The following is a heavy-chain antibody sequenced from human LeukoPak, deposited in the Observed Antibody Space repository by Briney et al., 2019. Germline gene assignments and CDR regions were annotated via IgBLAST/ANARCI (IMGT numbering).Heavy chain of an antibody. CDR2: ISHDGRDK. CDR3: ARDNYGDYFLDY. Sequence: GRSLRLSCAASGLIFSTYVMHWVRQPPGKGLEWVAAISHDGRDKYSADPVKGRFTISRDNSKNTLYLQMNSLRAEDTAVYFCARDNYGDYFLDYWGQGTLVTVSS. V-gene: IGHV3-30*04. D-gene: IGHD4-17*01. CDR1: GLIFSTYV. J-gene: IGHJ4*02.